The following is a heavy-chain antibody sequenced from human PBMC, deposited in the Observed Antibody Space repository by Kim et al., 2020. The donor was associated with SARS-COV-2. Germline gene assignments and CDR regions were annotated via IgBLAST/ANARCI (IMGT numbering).Heavy chain of an antibody. CDR2: IYTSGST. V-gene: IGHV4-4*07. CDR1: GGSISSYY. Sequence: SEALSLTCTVSGGSISSYYWSWIRQPAGKGLEWIGRIYTSGSTNYNPSLKSRVTMSVDTTKNQSALKLSSVPAADTAVYYCARAACSSTRCYNFDYWGQGTLVTVSS. J-gene: IGHJ4*02. D-gene: IGHD2-2*02. CDR3: ARAACSSTRCYNFDY.